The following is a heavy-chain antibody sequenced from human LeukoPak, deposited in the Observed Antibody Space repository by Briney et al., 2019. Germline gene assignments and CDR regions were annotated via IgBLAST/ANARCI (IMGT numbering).Heavy chain of an antibody. Sequence: PGGSLRLSCAASGFTFSSYWMHWVRQAPGKGLVWVSRINSDGSSTSYADSVKGRFTISRDNAKNTLYLQMNSLRAEDTAVYYCARDRNEGYYDSSGYLDYWGQGTLVTVSS. J-gene: IGHJ4*02. CDR1: GFTFSSYW. D-gene: IGHD3-22*01. V-gene: IGHV3-74*01. CDR2: INSDGSST. CDR3: ARDRNEGYYDSSGYLDY.